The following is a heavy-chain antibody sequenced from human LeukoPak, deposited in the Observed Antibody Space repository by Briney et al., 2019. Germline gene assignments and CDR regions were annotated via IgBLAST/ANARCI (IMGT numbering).Heavy chain of an antibody. V-gene: IGHV3-11*01. D-gene: IGHD1-26*01. Sequence: GGSLRLSCAASGFTFSDYYMSWIRQAPGKGLEWISSISGGAYTIYYADSVKGRFTISRDNSKNTLYLQMNSLRAEDTAVYYCAKAQGGSYTTDAFDIWGQGTMVTVSS. CDR2: ISGGAYTI. J-gene: IGHJ3*02. CDR1: GFTFSDYY. CDR3: AKAQGGSYTTDAFDI.